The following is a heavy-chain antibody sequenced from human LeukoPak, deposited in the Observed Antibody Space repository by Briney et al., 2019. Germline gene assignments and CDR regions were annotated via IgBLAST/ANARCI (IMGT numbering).Heavy chain of an antibody. CDR1: GFTFSTYW. CDR3: ASASSHRIAAGGDY. CDR2: INSDGSSR. V-gene: IGHV3-74*01. D-gene: IGHD6-13*01. Sequence: PGGSLRLSCAASGFTFSTYWTHWVRQAPGKGLVWVSRINSDGSSRNYADSVKGRFTISRDNAKNTLYLQMNSLRAEDTAVYYCASASSHRIAAGGDYWGQGTLVTVSS. J-gene: IGHJ4*02.